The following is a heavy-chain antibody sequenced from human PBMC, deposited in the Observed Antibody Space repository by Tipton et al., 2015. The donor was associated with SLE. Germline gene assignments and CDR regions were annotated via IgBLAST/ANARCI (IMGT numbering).Heavy chain of an antibody. Sequence: TLSLTCTVSGASIGDTGYLWGWVRQPPGKGLEWIGSTFYTGRTYYNPSLKSRVTISVDTSKNHFSLMLHSLTAADTAVYYCARDGRGDYPKGVMDVWGKGTTVTVSS. D-gene: IGHD4-17*01. J-gene: IGHJ6*04. CDR2: TFYTGRT. CDR1: GASIGDTGYL. V-gene: IGHV4-39*07. CDR3: ARDGRGDYPKGVMDV.